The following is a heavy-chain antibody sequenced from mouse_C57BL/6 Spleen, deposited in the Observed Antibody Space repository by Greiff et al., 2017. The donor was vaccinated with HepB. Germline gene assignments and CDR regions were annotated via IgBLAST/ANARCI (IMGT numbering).Heavy chain of an antibody. CDR1: GFTFSDYG. CDR3: ARRSLRSDYLDY. CDR2: ISNLAYSI. Sequence: EVQGVESGGGLVQPGGSLKLSCAASGFTFSDYGMAWVRQAPRKGPEWVAFISNLAYSIYYADTVTGRFTISRENAQNTLYLEMSSLRSEDTAMYYCARRSLRSDYLDYWGQGTTLTVSS. D-gene: IGHD2-1*01. V-gene: IGHV5-15*01. J-gene: IGHJ2*01.